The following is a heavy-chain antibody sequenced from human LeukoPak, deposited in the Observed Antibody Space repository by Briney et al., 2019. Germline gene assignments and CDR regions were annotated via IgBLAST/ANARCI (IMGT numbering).Heavy chain of an antibody. Sequence: GGSLRLSCAASGFTFSNAWMSWVRQAPGKRLEWVGRIKSKTDGGTTDYAAPVKGRFTISRDDSKNTLYLQMNSLKTEDTAVYYCTTAALWFGELSGWGQGTLVTVSS. CDR3: TTAALWFGELSG. D-gene: IGHD3-10*01. V-gene: IGHV3-15*01. CDR2: IKSKTDGGTT. CDR1: GFTFSNAW. J-gene: IGHJ4*02.